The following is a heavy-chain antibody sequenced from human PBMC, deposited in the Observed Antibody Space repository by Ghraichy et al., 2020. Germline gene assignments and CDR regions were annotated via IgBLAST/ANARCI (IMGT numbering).Heavy chain of an antibody. Sequence: GESLNISCAASGFTFSSYSMNWVRQAPGKGLEWVSYISSSSSTIYYADSVKGRFTISRDNAKNSLYLQMNSLIAEDTAVYYCARGAPVTSLPFDYWGQGTLVTVSS. J-gene: IGHJ4*02. CDR2: ISSSSSTI. V-gene: IGHV3-48*04. CDR1: GFTFSSYS. D-gene: IGHD4-17*01. CDR3: ARGAPVTSLPFDY.